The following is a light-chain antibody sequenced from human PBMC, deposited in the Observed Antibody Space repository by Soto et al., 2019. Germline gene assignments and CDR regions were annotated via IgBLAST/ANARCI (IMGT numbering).Light chain of an antibody. J-gene: IGKJ5*01. CDR3: QQGYTNPIT. CDR2: TAS. Sequence: DIQMTQSPSSLSASVGDRVTITCRASQSISSYLNWYQQKPGKAPKLLIYTASSLYSGVPSRFSGSGSGTDFTLTITSLTPEDFATYYCQQGYTNPITFGQGTRLAIK. V-gene: IGKV1-39*01. CDR1: QSISSY.